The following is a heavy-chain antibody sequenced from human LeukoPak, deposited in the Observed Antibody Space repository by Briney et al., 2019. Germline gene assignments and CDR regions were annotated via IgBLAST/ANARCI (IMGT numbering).Heavy chain of an antibody. V-gene: IGHV3-30*18. CDR2: ISYDGSNK. D-gene: IGHD6-6*01. CDR3: AKDYSSSSKWAFDY. CDR1: GFTFSSYG. J-gene: IGHJ4*02. Sequence: GGSLRLSWAASGFTFSSYGMHWVRQAPGKGLEWVAVISYDGSNKYYADSVKGRFTISRDNSKNTLYLQMNSLRAEDTAVYYCAKDYSSSSKWAFDYWGQGTLVTVSS.